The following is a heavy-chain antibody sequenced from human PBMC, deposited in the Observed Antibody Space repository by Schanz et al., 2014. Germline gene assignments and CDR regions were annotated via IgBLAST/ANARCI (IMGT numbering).Heavy chain of an antibody. CDR2: ISSSSSTI. Sequence: EVQLVESGGGLVQPRGSLRLSCAASEFSFSSFGMNWVRQAPGKGLEWVSYISSSSSTIYYADSVKGRFTITRDNAKNSLYLQMNSLRAEDASVYYCARGREEVAKSFDVWGQGTMVTVSS. J-gene: IGHJ3*01. V-gene: IGHV3-48*01. D-gene: IGHD5-12*01. CDR1: EFSFSSFG. CDR3: ARGREEVAKSFDV.